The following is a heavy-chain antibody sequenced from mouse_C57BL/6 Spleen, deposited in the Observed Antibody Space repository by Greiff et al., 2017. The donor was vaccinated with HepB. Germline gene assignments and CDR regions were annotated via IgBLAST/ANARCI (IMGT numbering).Heavy chain of an antibody. D-gene: IGHD2-1*01. CDR3: ARESYGNPLAMDY. V-gene: IGHV5-17*01. J-gene: IGHJ4*01. Sequence: EVQGVESGGGLVKPGGSLKLSCAASGFTFSDYGMHWVRQAPEKGLEWVAYISSGSSTIYYADTVKGRYTISRDNAKNTLFLQLTSLRSEDTAMYYCARESYGNPLAMDYWGQGTSVTVSS. CDR2: ISSGSSTI. CDR1: GFTFSDYG.